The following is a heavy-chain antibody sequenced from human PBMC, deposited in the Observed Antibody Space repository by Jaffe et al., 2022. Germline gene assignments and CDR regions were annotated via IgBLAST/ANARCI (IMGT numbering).Heavy chain of an antibody. V-gene: IGHV3-23*01. Sequence: EVQLLESGGGLVQPGGSLRLSCAASGFTFSSYAMSWVRQAPGKGLEWVSAISGSGGSTYYADSVKGRFTISRDNSKNTLYLQMNSLRAEDTAVYYCAKGPLADCGGDCYSNWYFDLWGRGTLVTVSS. CDR3: AKGPLADCGGDCYSNWYFDL. D-gene: IGHD2-21*01. J-gene: IGHJ2*01. CDR1: GFTFSSYA. CDR2: ISGSGGST.